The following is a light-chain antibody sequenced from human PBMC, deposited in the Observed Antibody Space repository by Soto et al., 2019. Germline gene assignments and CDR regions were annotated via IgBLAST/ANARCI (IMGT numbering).Light chain of an antibody. CDR1: QSVSSY. CDR3: QQYGGSPRT. Sequence: EIVLTQSPATLSLSPGERATLSCRASQSVSSYLAWYQQKPGQAPRLLIYGASSRATGIPDRFTGSGSGTDFTLTISRLESEDFAVYYCQQYGGSPRTFGQGTKVDIK. V-gene: IGKV3-20*01. J-gene: IGKJ1*01. CDR2: GAS.